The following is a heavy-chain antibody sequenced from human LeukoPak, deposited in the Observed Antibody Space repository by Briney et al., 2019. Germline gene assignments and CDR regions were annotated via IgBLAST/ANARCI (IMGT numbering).Heavy chain of an antibody. V-gene: IGHV1-2*02. J-gene: IGHJ4*02. D-gene: IGHD3-22*01. CDR3: ARVNYYYDSSGHFDY. CDR1: GYTFTGYY. CDR2: INPNSGGT. Sequence: GASVKVSCKASGYTFTGYYIHWVRQAPGQGLEWMGWINPNSGGTNYAQKFQGRVTMTRDTSISTAYMELSRLRSDDTAVYYCARVNYYYDSSGHFDYWGQGTLVTVSS.